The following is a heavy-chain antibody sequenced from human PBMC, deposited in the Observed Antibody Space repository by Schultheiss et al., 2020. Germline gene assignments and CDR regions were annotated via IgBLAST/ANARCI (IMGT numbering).Heavy chain of an antibody. Sequence: GGSLRLSCAASGFTFSDYYMSWIRQAPGKGLEWVSYISSSGSTIYYADSVKGRFTISRDNAKNSLYLQMNSLRAEDTAVYYCARDKHLSSSWYLYYYGMDVWGQGTTVTVSS. CDR3: ARDKHLSSSWYLYYYGMDV. V-gene: IGHV3-11*01. CDR2: ISSSGSTI. CDR1: GFTFSDYY. J-gene: IGHJ6*02. D-gene: IGHD6-13*01.